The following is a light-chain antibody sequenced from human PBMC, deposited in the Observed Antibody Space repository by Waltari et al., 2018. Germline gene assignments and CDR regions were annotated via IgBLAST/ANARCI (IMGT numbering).Light chain of an antibody. V-gene: IGLV2-23*01. CDR1: SSDVGTHNL. Sequence: QSALTQPASVSGSPGQSITISCPGSSSDVGTHNLVSWYQQCPGKAPKLMIYEGSKRPSGVPHRFSGSKSGNMASLTISGLQAEDEGDYYCCAYGGSNSLIFGGGTKLTVL. CDR3: CAYGGSNSLI. CDR2: EGS. J-gene: IGLJ2*01.